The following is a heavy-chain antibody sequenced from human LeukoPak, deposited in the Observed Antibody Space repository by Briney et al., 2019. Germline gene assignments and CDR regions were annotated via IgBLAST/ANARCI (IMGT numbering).Heavy chain of an antibody. CDR3: ARTCPHIVVVIAMYYMDV. V-gene: IGHV1-2*02. CDR2: INPNSGGT. CDR1: GYTFTGYY. J-gene: IGHJ6*03. Sequence: ASVKVSCKASGYTFTGYYMHWVRQAPGQGLEWMGWINPNSGGTNYAQKFQGRVTMTRDTSISTAYMELSRLRSDDTAVYYCARTCPHIVVVIAMYYMDVWGKGTTVTVSS. D-gene: IGHD2-21*01.